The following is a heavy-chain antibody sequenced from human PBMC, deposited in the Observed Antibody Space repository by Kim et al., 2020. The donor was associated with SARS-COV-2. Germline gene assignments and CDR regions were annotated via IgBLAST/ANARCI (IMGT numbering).Heavy chain of an antibody. V-gene: IGHV3-30*03. CDR2: ISYDGSNK. CDR3: ATVGLRGYCSSTSCYFYYIDV. Sequence: GGSLRLSCAASGFTFSSYGMHWVRQAPGKGLEWVAVISYDGSNKYYADSVKGRFTISRDNSKNTLYLQMNSLRAEDTAVYYCATVGLRGYCSSTSCYFYYIDVGGKGTAVTVSS. J-gene: IGHJ6*03. D-gene: IGHD2-2*01. CDR1: GFTFSSYG.